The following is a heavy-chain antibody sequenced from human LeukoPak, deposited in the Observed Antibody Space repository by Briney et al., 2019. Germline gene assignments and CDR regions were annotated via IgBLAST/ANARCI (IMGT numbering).Heavy chain of an antibody. J-gene: IGHJ6*03. V-gene: IGHV3-21*01. CDR1: GFTFSSYS. CDR2: ISSSSSYI. CDR3: ARVTSGITGGTYYYYYMDV. Sequence: PGGSLRLSCAASGFTFSSYSMNWVRQAPGKGLEWVSSISSSSSYIFYADSVKGRFTISRDNVKNSLYLQMNSLRAEDTAVYYCARVTSGITGGTYYYYYMDVWGKGTTVTVSS. D-gene: IGHD6-13*01.